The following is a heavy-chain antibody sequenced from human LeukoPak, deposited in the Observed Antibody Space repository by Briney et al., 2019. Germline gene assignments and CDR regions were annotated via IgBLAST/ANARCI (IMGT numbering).Heavy chain of an antibody. CDR3: ARDLVAMGRGGTGMDV. V-gene: IGHV3-48*01. D-gene: IGHD3-10*01. CDR1: GFTFSSYS. CDR2: ISSSSSTI. J-gene: IGHJ6*02. Sequence: PGGSLRLSCAASGFTFSSYSMNWVRQAPGKGLEWVSYISSSSSTIYYADSVKGRFTISRDNAKNSLYLQMNSLRAEDTAVYYCARDLVAMGRGGTGMDVWGQGTTVTVSS.